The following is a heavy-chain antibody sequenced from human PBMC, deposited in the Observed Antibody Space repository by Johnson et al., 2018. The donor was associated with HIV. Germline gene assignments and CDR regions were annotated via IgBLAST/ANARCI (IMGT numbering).Heavy chain of an antibody. CDR3: ARDNNLSSAFDI. V-gene: IGHV3-74*01. D-gene: IGHD2/OR15-2a*01. CDR2: IKTDGRGT. CDR1: GFTFSDHW. J-gene: IGHJ3*02. Sequence: VQLVESGGGVVQPGRSLRLSCAASGFTFSDHWMYWVRQAPGKGLVWVSRIKTDGRGTNYADSVRGRFTISRDDAKNTLYLQMNSLRAEDTALYYCARDNNLSSAFDIWGQGTMVTVSS.